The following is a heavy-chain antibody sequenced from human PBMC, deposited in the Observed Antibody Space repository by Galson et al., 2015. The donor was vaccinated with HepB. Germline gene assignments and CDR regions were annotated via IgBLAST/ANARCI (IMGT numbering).Heavy chain of an antibody. CDR1: GYTFTTYV. Sequence: SVKVSCKASGYTFTTYVISWVRQAPGQGLEWMGWISTYNENTNYAQKFQGRVTLTTDTSTSTAYMELRSLRSDDTAVYYCARSTVTTTSDWFDPWGQGTLVTVSS. J-gene: IGHJ5*02. CDR2: ISTYNENT. V-gene: IGHV1-18*01. CDR3: ARSTVTTTSDWFDP. D-gene: IGHD4-11*01.